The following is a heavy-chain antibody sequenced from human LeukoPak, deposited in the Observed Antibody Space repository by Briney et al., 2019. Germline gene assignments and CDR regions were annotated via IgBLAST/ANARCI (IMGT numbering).Heavy chain of an antibody. Sequence: GASVKVSCKASGYTFTSYSISWVRQAPGQGLEWMGWISAYNGNTNYAQKLQGRVTMTTDTSTSTAYMELRSLRSDDTAVYYCARDRVLRYFDWLLLGDYFDYWGQGTLVTVSS. CDR1: GYTFTSYS. V-gene: IGHV1-18*01. D-gene: IGHD3-9*01. CDR3: ARDRVLRYFDWLLLGDYFDY. CDR2: ISAYNGNT. J-gene: IGHJ4*02.